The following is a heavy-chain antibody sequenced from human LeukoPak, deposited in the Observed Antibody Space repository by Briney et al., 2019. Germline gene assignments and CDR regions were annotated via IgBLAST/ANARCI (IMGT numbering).Heavy chain of an antibody. V-gene: IGHV4-59*08. CDR1: GGSISSYY. Sequence: ASETLSLTCTVSGGSISSYYWSWIRQPPGKGLEWIGYIYYSGSTNYNPSLKSRVTISVDTSKKQFSLKLSSVTAEDTAVYYCARQPISGSYWGYFDYWGQGTLVTVSS. D-gene: IGHD1-26*01. CDR2: IYYSGST. J-gene: IGHJ4*02. CDR3: ARQPISGSYWGYFDY.